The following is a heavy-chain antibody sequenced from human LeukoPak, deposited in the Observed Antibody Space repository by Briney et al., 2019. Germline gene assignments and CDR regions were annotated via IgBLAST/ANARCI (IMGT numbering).Heavy chain of an antibody. CDR3: ARGAPGVLMVYAILAY. Sequence: GGSLRLYCAASGFTFSSYAMSWVRQAPGKGLEWVLAISGSGGSTYYADSVKGRFTISRYNSKNTLHLQMNSLRAEDRAVYYCARGAPGVLMVYAILAYWGQGTLVTVSS. D-gene: IGHD2-8*01. J-gene: IGHJ4*02. CDR2: ISGSGGST. CDR1: GFTFSSYA. V-gene: IGHV3-23*01.